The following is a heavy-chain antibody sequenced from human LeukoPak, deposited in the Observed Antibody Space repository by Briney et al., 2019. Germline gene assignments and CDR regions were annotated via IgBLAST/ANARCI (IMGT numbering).Heavy chain of an antibody. D-gene: IGHD2-2*01. J-gene: IGHJ6*02. Sequence: PSETLSLTCAVYGGSFSGYYWSWIRQPPGKGLEWIGEINHSGSTIYNPSLKSRVTISVDTSKNQFSLKLSSVTAADTAVYYCASDIVVVPAAMGSYYYYGMDVWGQGTTVTVSS. CDR3: ASDIVVVPAAMGSYYYYGMDV. CDR2: INHSGST. V-gene: IGHV4-34*01. CDR1: GGSFSGYY.